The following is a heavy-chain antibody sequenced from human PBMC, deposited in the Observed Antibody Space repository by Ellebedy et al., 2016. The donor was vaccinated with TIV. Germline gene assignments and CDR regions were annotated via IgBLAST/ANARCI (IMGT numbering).Heavy chain of an antibody. Sequence: ASVKVSCKTSGYTFINYVMSWVRQAPGQGLEWMGWISAYTGNTNYAQKLQGRVTITADESTSTVYMELSSLRAEDTAVYYCARGTYSSGQFDYWGQGTLVTVSS. J-gene: IGHJ4*02. CDR3: ARGTYSSGQFDY. V-gene: IGHV1-18*01. CDR1: GYTFINYV. D-gene: IGHD6-19*01. CDR2: ISAYTGNT.